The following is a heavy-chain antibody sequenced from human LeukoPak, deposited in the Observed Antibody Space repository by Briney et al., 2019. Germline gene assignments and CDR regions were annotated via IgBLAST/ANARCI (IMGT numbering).Heavy chain of an antibody. Sequence: PGGSLRLSCAASGFTFSNYWMSWVRQAPGKGLEWVANIKEDGSEKNYVDSVKGRFTISRDDAKKSLYLQMNSLRAEDTGVYYCARASGYYYMDVWGKGTTVTVSS. D-gene: IGHD3-10*01. V-gene: IGHV3-7*01. CDR1: GFTFSNYW. CDR2: IKEDGSEK. J-gene: IGHJ6*03. CDR3: ARASGYYYMDV.